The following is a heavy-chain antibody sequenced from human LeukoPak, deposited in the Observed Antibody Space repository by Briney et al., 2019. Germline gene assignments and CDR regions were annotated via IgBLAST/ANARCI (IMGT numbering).Heavy chain of an antibody. V-gene: IGHV1-8*01. CDR3: ARSPSRERKCIQLWSPNFDY. CDR2: MNPNSGNT. D-gene: IGHD5-18*01. CDR1: GYTFTSYD. Sequence: ASVKVSCKASGYTFTSYDINWVRQATGQGLEWTGWMNPNSGNTGYAQKFQGRVTMTRNTSISTAYMELSSLRSEDTAVYYCARSPSRERKCIQLWSPNFDYWGQGTLVTVSS. J-gene: IGHJ4*02.